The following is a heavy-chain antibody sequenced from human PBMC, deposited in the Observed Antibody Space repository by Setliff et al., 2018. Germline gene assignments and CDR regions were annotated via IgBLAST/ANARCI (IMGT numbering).Heavy chain of an antibody. D-gene: IGHD3-3*02. CDR1: GGSISSSIYS. J-gene: IGHJ6*04. CDR3: ARDGLGAFSLRSMDV. Sequence: PSETLSLTCSVSGGSISSSIYSWDWIRQPPGKGLEWIGNSYNSGNTYYNASLKSRVTISLDTSKNQFSLQLSSVTAADTAVYYCARDGLGAFSLRSMDVWGKGTTVTVSS. CDR2: SYNSGNT. V-gene: IGHV4-39*07.